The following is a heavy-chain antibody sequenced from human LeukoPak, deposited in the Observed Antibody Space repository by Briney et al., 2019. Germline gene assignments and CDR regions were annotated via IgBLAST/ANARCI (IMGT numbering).Heavy chain of an antibody. CDR1: GYTFTSYG. CDR2: INPNSGGT. CDR3: ARELRSYYMDV. J-gene: IGHJ6*03. Sequence: ASVKVSCKASGYTFTSYGISWVRQAPGQGLEWMGWINPNSGGTNYAQKFQGRVTMTRDTSISTAYMELSRLRSDDTAVYYCARELRSYYMDVWGKGTTVTVSS. V-gene: IGHV1-2*02. D-gene: IGHD4-17*01.